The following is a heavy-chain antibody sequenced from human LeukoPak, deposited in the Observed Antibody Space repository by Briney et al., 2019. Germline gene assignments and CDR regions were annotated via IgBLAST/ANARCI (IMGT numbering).Heavy chain of an antibody. CDR1: GGSISSGSYY. Sequence: SETLSLTCTVSGGSISSGSYYWSWIRQPAGKGLEWNGRIYTSGSTNYNPSLKSRVTISVDTSKNQFSLKLSSVTAADTAVYYCARQYPPGSWTYYFDYWGQGTLVTVSS. V-gene: IGHV4-61*02. J-gene: IGHJ4*02. CDR2: IYTSGST. CDR3: ARQYPPGSWTYYFDY. D-gene: IGHD6-13*01.